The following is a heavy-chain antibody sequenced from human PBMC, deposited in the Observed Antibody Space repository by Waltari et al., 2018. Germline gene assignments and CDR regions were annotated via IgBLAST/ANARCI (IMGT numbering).Heavy chain of an antibody. CDR3: ARGLYGYYDSSGYFS. J-gene: IGHJ5*02. V-gene: IGHV3-7*01. CDR2: IKQDGSEK. CDR1: GFTFSSYW. D-gene: IGHD3-22*01. Sequence: EVQLVESGGGLVQPGGSLRLSCAASGFTFSSYWMSWVRQAPGKGLEWVANIKQDGSEKYYVDSVKGRFTISRDNAKNSLYLQMNSLRAEDTAVYYCARGLYGYYDSSGYFSWGQGTLVTVSS.